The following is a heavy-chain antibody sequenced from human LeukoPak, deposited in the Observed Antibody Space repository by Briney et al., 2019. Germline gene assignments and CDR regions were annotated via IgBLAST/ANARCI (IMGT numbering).Heavy chain of an antibody. CDR3: AKDDAWLQFGE. Sequence: GESLRLSCEASGFTFRSHGMNWVRQAPGKGLEWVSGISPRGDITYYADSVKGRFTISRDNSKNTLYLEVISLTAEDTAVYYCAKDDAWLQFGEWSQGTLVTVSS. D-gene: IGHD3-10*01. CDR1: GFTFRSHG. CDR2: ISPRGDIT. J-gene: IGHJ4*02. V-gene: IGHV3-23*01.